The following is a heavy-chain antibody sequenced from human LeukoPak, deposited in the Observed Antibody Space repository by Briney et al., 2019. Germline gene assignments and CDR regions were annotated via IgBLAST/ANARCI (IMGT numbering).Heavy chain of an antibody. CDR2: IYPGDSDT. D-gene: IGHD2-2*03. V-gene: IGHV5-51*01. J-gene: IGHJ5*02. Sequence: PGESLKISCKGSGYSFTSYWIAWVSQMPGKGLEWMGIIYPGDSDTRYSPSFQGQVTISADKSISTAYLQWSSLKASDTAMYYCARSPGYCSSTSCSRNWFDPWGQGTLVTVSS. CDR1: GYSFTSYW. CDR3: ARSPGYCSSTSCSRNWFDP.